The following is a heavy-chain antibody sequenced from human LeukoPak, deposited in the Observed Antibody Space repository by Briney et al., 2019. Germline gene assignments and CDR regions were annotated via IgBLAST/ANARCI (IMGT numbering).Heavy chain of an antibody. CDR3: AAGGYSYYFDY. D-gene: IGHD2-15*01. J-gene: IGHJ4*02. Sequence: ASVKVSCKVSGYTLTELSMHWVRQAPGKGLEWMGGFDPEDGETIYAQKFQGRVTMTGDTSTDTAYMELSSLRSEDTAVYYCAAGGYSYYFDYWGQGTLVTVSS. CDR2: FDPEDGET. CDR1: GYTLTELS. V-gene: IGHV1-24*01.